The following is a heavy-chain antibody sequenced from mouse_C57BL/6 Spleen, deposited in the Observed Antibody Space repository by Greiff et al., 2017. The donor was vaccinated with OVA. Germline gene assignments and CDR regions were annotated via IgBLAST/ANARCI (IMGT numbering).Heavy chain of an antibody. Sequence: QVHVKQSGAELARPGASVKLSCKASGYTFTSYGISWVKQRTGQGLEWIGEIYPRSGNTYYNEKFKGKATLTADKSSSTAYMELRSLTSEDSAVYFCARFSYGNGNYLFAYWGQGTLVTVSA. CDR2: IYPRSGNT. V-gene: IGHV1-81*01. CDR3: ARFSYGNGNYLFAY. CDR1: GYTFTSYG. J-gene: IGHJ3*01. D-gene: IGHD2-1*01.